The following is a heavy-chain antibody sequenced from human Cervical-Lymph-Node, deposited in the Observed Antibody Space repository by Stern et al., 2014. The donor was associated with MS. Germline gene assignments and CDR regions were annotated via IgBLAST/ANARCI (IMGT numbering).Heavy chain of an antibody. Sequence: VQLVESGAEVKKPGASVTVSCKASGYSFTDYYLHWVRQAPGQALEWMGWINSKTGATKFAQKFEGRVTMTRDTSISTAYMELSSLTSDDTAMYYCARDARPNWGQHYAFWGQGTPVTVSS. D-gene: IGHD7-27*01. V-gene: IGHV1-2*02. CDR1: GYSFTDYY. CDR2: INSKTGAT. J-gene: IGHJ4*02. CDR3: ARDARPNWGQHYAF.